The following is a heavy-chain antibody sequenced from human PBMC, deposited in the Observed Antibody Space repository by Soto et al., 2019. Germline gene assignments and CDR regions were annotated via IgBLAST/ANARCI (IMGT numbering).Heavy chain of an antibody. Sequence: EVQLVESGGGLVQPGGSLRLSCAASGFTFSSYWMHWARQAPGKGLVWVSRVNIDGSTISYADSVRGRFTISRDNAKNTLYLQMNSLRAEDTAVYYCARVRNGDWYFDSWGQGTLVTVSS. D-gene: IGHD4-17*01. CDR2: VNIDGSTI. CDR3: ARVRNGDWYFDS. V-gene: IGHV3-74*01. J-gene: IGHJ4*02. CDR1: GFTFSSYW.